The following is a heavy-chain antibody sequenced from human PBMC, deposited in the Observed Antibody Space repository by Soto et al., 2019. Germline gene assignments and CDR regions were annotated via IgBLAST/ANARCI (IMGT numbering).Heavy chain of an antibody. Sequence: GGSLRLSCAASGFTFNNYGMHWVRQAPGKGLEWVAVISYDGSNKYYADSVKGRFTISRDISKNTLYLQMNTLRAEDTAVYYCAKDGLHCSSTSCLTLNHYYYYMDVWGKGTTVTVSS. J-gene: IGHJ6*03. CDR3: AKDGLHCSSTSCLTLNHYYYYMDV. V-gene: IGHV3-30*18. CDR2: ISYDGSNK. CDR1: GFTFNNYG. D-gene: IGHD2-2*01.